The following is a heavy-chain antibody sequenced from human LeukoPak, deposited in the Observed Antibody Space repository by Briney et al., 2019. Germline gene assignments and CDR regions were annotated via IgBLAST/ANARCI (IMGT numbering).Heavy chain of an antibody. CDR1: GGSFSGYY. J-gene: IGHJ4*02. V-gene: IGHV4-34*01. Sequence: SETLSLTCAVYGGSFSGYYWSWIRQPPGKGLEWIGSIYYTGNTYYNPSLKSRVTISVDTSKNQFSLKLSSVTAADTAVYYCARLAYDTSGYLYFDFWGQGTLVTVSS. D-gene: IGHD3-22*01. CDR3: ARLAYDTSGYLYFDF. CDR2: IYYTGNT.